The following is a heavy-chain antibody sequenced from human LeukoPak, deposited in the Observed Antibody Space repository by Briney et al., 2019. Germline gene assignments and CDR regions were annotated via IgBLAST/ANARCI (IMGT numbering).Heavy chain of an antibody. CDR1: GGSISSYY. V-gene: IGHV4-59*08. D-gene: IGHD3-9*01. J-gene: IGHJ5*02. CDR3: ARGGFWLRRGWFDP. Sequence: SETLSLTCTVSGGSISSYYWSWLRQPPGKGLEWIGYIYYSGSTNYNPSLKSRVTISVDTSKNQFSLKLSSVTAADTAVYYCARGGFWLRRGWFDPWGQGTLVTVSS. CDR2: IYYSGST.